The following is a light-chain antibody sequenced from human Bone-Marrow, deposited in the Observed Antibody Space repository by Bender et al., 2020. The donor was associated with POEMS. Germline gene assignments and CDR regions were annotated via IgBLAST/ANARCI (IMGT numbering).Light chain of an antibody. V-gene: IGLV3-25*03. CDR1: ALPERY. CDR2: KDS. J-gene: IGLJ2*01. CDR3: QSADSTDAYSGVL. Sequence: SYELTQPPSVSVSPGQTARITCSADALPERYAHWYQLKPGQAPVMVIYKDSARPSGIPERFSGSSAGTTVTLTISGVQAEDEADYYCQSADSTDAYSGVLFGGGTKLTVL.